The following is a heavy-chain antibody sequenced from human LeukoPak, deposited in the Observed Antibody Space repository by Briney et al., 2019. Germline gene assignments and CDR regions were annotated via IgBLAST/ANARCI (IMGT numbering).Heavy chain of an antibody. V-gene: IGHV3-48*03. J-gene: IGHJ4*02. Sequence: GGSLRLSCIASGFXFSSYEISWVRQAPGKGLEWVSYISSSSGIFYADSVKGRFTIFRDNAKNSLYLQMNSLRAEDTAVYYCARGFSYWGQGTLVTVSS. CDR1: GFXFSSYE. CDR3: ARGFSY. CDR2: ISSSSGI.